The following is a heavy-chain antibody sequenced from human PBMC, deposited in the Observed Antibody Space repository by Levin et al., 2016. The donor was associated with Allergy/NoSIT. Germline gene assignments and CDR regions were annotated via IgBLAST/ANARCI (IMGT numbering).Heavy chain of an antibody. CDR3: ARARRITSSRGGYYFDY. Sequence: SETLSLTCTVSGGSISSYYWSWIRQPPGKGLEWIGYIYYSGSTNYNPSLKSRVTISVDTSKNQFSLKLSSVTAADTAVYYCARARRITSSRGGYYFDYWGQGTLVTVSS. J-gene: IGHJ4*02. CDR1: GGSISSYY. V-gene: IGHV4-59*08. CDR2: IYYSGST. D-gene: IGHD2-2*01.